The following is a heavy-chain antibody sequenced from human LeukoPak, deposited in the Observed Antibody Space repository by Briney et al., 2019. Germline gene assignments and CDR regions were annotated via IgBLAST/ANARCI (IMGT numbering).Heavy chain of an antibody. J-gene: IGHJ4*02. CDR2: IYTSGST. CDR1: GGSISSYY. Sequence: KPSETLSLTCTVSGGSISSYYWSWIRQPAGKGLEWIGRIYTSGSTNYNPSIKSRVTMSVDTSKNQFSLKLSSVTAADTAVYYCARDVYYYDSSGYYPDYWGQGTLVTVSS. CDR3: ARDVYYYDSSGYYPDY. D-gene: IGHD3-22*01. V-gene: IGHV4-4*07.